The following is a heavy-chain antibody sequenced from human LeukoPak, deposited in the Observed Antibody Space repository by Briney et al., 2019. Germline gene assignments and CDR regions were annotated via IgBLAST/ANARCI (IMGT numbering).Heavy chain of an antibody. J-gene: IGHJ3*02. Sequence: GRSLRLSCAASGFTFSSYAMHWVRQAPGKGLEWVAVISYDGSNRYYAGSVKGRFTISRDNSKNTVYLQMNSLTVGDTAVYYCARETDAFDIWGQGTMVTVSS. CDR1: GFTFSSYA. CDR2: ISYDGSNR. V-gene: IGHV3-30-3*01. CDR3: ARETDAFDI.